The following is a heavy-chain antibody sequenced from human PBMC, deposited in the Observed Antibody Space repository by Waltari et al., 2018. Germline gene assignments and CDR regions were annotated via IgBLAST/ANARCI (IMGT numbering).Heavy chain of an antibody. Sequence: QVQLVQSGAEVKKPGSSVTVSCKGSGGTFSRYAIRGVRRAPGQGLEWMGRIIPILGIANYAQKFQGRVTITADKSTSTAYMELSSLRSEDTAVYYCARDRRYNWNDGWFDPWGQGTLVTVSS. V-gene: IGHV1-69*04. J-gene: IGHJ5*02. CDR3: ARDRRYNWNDGWFDP. CDR1: GGTFSRYA. D-gene: IGHD1-1*01. CDR2: IIPILGIA.